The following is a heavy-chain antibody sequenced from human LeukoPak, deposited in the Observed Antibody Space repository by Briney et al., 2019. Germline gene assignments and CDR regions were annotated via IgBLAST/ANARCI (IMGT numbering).Heavy chain of an antibody. Sequence: SVKFSCKASGGTFSSYAISWVRQAPGQGLEWMGGIIPIFGTANYAQKFQGRVTITTDESTSTAYMELSSLRSEDTAVYYCAKGIYGDSIGYWGQGTLVTVSS. CDR2: IIPIFGTA. J-gene: IGHJ4*02. D-gene: IGHD4-17*01. V-gene: IGHV1-69*05. CDR1: GGTFSSYA. CDR3: AKGIYGDSIGY.